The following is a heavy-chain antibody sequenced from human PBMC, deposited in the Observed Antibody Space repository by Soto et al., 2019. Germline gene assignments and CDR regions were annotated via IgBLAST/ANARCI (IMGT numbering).Heavy chain of an antibody. CDR1: GFTFSSYA. Sequence: DVQLLESGGGLVQPGGSLRLSCAASGFTFSSYAMSWVRQAPGKGLEWVSAISGSGGSTYYADSVKGRFTISRDNSKNTLYLQMNSLRAEDTAVYYCANTHFYGDYSWYFDLWGRGTLVTVSS. CDR3: ANTHFYGDYSWYFDL. CDR2: ISGSGGST. J-gene: IGHJ2*01. V-gene: IGHV3-23*01. D-gene: IGHD4-17*01.